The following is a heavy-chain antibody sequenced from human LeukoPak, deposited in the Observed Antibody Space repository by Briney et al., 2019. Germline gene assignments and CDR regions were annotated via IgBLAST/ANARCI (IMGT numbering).Heavy chain of an antibody. CDR2: ISYDGSKK. J-gene: IGHJ4*02. CDR1: GFTFSRYG. Sequence: GGSLRLSCAASGFTFSRYGMHWVRQAPGKGLEWVAVISYDGSKKYYADSVKGRFTISRDNSKNTLYLQMNSLRAEDTVVYYCAHTGWDLGYYFDYWGQGTLVTVSS. V-gene: IGHV3-30*03. CDR3: AHTGWDLGYYFDY. D-gene: IGHD1-26*01.